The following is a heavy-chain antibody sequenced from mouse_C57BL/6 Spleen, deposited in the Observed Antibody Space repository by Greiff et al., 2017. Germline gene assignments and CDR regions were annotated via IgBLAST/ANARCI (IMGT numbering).Heavy chain of an antibody. CDR3: APGGSIYYDSFYAMDY. CDR2: IHPNSGST. Sequence: QVQLKQPGAELVKPGASVKLSCKASGYTFTSYWMHWVKQRPGQGLEWIGMIHPNSGSTNYNEKFKSKATLTVDKSSSTAYMQLSSLTSEDSAVYYCAPGGSIYYDSFYAMDYWGQGTSVTVSS. CDR1: GYTFTSYW. J-gene: IGHJ4*01. V-gene: IGHV1-64*01. D-gene: IGHD2-4*01.